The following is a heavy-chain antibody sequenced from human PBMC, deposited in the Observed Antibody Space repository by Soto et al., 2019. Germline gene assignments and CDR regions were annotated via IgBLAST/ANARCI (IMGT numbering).Heavy chain of an antibody. CDR2: IYHSGST. Sequence: QLQLQESGSGLVKPSQTLSLTCAVSGGSISSGGYSWSWIRQPPGKGLEWIGYIYHSGSTYYNPYCTRRVTTSVDRTKTDFSLTLTYLTAADTAVYYCARDMVDCSRRSCYTWFDPWRQGSLETVSS. D-gene: IGHD2-15*01. CDR1: GGSISSGGYS. J-gene: IGHJ5*02. CDR3: ARDMVDCSRRSCYTWFDP. V-gene: IGHV4-30-2*01.